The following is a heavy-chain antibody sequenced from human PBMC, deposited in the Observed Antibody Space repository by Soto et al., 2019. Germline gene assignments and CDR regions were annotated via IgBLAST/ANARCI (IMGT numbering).Heavy chain of an antibody. CDR3: ARDGRDYGGNSGDY. CDR2: ISYDGSNK. J-gene: IGHJ4*02. D-gene: IGHD4-17*01. Sequence: QVQLVESGGGVVQPGRSLRLSCAASGFTFSSYAMHWVRLAPGKGLEWVAVISYDGSNKYYADSVKGRFTISRDNSKNTLYLQMNSLRAEDTAVYYCARDGRDYGGNSGDYWGQGTLVTVSS. CDR1: GFTFSSYA. V-gene: IGHV3-30-3*01.